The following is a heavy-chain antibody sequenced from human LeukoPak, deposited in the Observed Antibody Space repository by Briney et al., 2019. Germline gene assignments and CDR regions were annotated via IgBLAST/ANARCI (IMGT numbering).Heavy chain of an antibody. CDR1: EFSVGSNY. V-gene: IGHV3-30*03. CDR2: ISYDGSNK. CDR3: ARSTYYYDSSGPDDY. D-gene: IGHD3-22*01. J-gene: IGHJ4*02. Sequence: GGSLRLSCAASEFSVGSNYMTWLRQAPGKGLEWVAVISYDGSNKYYADSVKGRFTISRDNSKNTLYLQMNSLRAEDTAVYYCARSTYYYDSSGPDDYWGQGTLVTVSS.